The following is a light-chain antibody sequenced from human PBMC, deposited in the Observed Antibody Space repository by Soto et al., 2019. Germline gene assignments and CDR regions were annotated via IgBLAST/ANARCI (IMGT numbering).Light chain of an antibody. J-gene: IGKJ4*01. CDR1: QGISSY. V-gene: IGKV1-8*01. Sequence: AIRMTQSPSSFSASTGDRVTITCRASQGISSYLAWYQQKPGKAPKLLIYAASTLQSGVPSRFSGSGFGTEFTLTISSLQPEDFATYYCQQFKSYPLTFGGGTKVDIK. CDR2: AAS. CDR3: QQFKSYPLT.